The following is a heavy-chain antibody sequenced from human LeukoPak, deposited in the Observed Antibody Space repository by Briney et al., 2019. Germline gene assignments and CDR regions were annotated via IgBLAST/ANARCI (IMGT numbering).Heavy chain of an antibody. CDR1: GFTFSDYY. J-gene: IGHJ4*02. CDR3: ARHSSSSDYFDY. V-gene: IGHV3-11*01. CDR2: ISSSGSTI. Sequence: GGSLRLSCAASGFTFSDYYMSWIRQAPGKGLEWVSYISSSGSTIYYADSVKGRFTISRDNAKNSLHLQMNSLRAEDTAVYYCARHSSSSDYFDYWGQGTLVTVSS. D-gene: IGHD6-6*01.